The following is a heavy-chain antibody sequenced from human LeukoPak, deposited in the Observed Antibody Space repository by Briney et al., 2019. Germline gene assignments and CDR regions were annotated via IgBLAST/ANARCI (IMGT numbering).Heavy chain of an antibody. V-gene: IGHV4-39*01. CDR1: GDSISSSSYY. D-gene: IGHD3-22*01. CDR2: ISYGGSI. Sequence: SETLSLTCTVSGDSISSSSYYWGWIRQPPGKGLEWIGTISYGGSIYYNPSLKSRLTISVDTSKNQFSLKLNSVTAADTAVYYCARHLHYYDSSGYVTPSSFYYWGQGTLVTVSS. J-gene: IGHJ4*02. CDR3: ARHLHYYDSSGYVTPSSFYY.